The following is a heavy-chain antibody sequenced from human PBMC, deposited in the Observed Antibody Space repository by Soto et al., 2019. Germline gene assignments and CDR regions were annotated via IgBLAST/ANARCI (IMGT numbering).Heavy chain of an antibody. CDR2: IIPIFGTA. Sequence: SVKVSCKASGGTFSSYAISWVRHAPGQGLEWMGGIIPIFGTANYAQKFQGRVTITADESTSTAYMELSSLRSEDTAVYYCAFEPTYYYDTNWFDPWGQGTLVTVSS. J-gene: IGHJ5*02. CDR3: AFEPTYYYDTNWFDP. CDR1: GGTFSSYA. D-gene: IGHD3-22*01. V-gene: IGHV1-69*13.